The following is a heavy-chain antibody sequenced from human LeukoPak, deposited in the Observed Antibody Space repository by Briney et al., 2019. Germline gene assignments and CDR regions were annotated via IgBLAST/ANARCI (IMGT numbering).Heavy chain of an antibody. CDR2: IYYSGST. Sequence: SETLSLTCAVYGGSFSGYYWSWIRQPPGKGLEWIGYIYYSGSTNYNPSLKSRVTISVDTSKNQFSLKLSSVTAADTAVYYCARELHPPYYFDYWGQGTLVTVSS. J-gene: IGHJ4*02. V-gene: IGHV4-59*01. CDR1: GGSFSGYY. D-gene: IGHD4-11*01. CDR3: ARELHPPYYFDY.